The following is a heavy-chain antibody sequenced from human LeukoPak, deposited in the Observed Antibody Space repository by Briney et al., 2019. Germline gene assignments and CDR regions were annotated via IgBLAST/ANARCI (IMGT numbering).Heavy chain of an antibody. CDR2: INPSGGST. CDR1: GGTFSSYA. D-gene: IGHD6-13*01. CDR3: ARDGRSIAAAAYNGGGYFDY. Sequence: GASVKVSCKASGGTFSSYAISWVRQAPGQGLEWMGIINPSGGSTSYAQKFQGRVTMTRDTSTSTVYMELSSLRSEDTAVYYCARDGRSIAAAAYNGGGYFDYWGQGTLVTVSS. J-gene: IGHJ4*02. V-gene: IGHV1-46*01.